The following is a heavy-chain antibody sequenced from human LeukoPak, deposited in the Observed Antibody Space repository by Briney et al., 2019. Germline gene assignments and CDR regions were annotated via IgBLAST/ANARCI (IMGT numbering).Heavy chain of an antibody. J-gene: IGHJ6*03. V-gene: IGHV3-30*02. CDR3: AREVLYDFWVGYYYMDV. D-gene: IGHD3-3*01. CDR1: GFPFSSYG. CDR2: IRYDGSNK. Sequence: GGSLRLSCAASGFPFSSYGMHWVRPAPGKGLEWVAFIRYDGSNKYYADSVKGRFTISRDNSKNTLYLQMNSLRAEDTAVYYCAREVLYDFWVGYYYMDVWGKGTTVTVSS.